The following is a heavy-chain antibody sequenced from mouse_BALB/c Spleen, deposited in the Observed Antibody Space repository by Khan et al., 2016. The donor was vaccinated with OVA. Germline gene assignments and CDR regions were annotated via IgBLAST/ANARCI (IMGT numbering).Heavy chain of an antibody. CDR3: ARRYGYDGEFAY. Sequence: EVKLMESGGGLVKLGGSLILSCSASGFSFSGYYMSWVRQTPEKRLELVAAIKSNGGSIYYRDTVKGRFTISRDNAKNTLYLQMSSLKSEDTALYYCARRYGYDGEFAYWGQGTLVTVSA. D-gene: IGHD2-2*01. V-gene: IGHV5-6-2*01. CDR2: IKSNGGSI. J-gene: IGHJ3*01. CDR1: GFSFSGYY.